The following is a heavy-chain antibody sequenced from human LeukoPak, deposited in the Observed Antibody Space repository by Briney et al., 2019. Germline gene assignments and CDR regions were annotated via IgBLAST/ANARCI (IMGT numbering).Heavy chain of an antibody. CDR2: ISYDGSNK. J-gene: IGHJ3*02. CDR3: AREVDAFDI. CDR1: GFTFSSYA. V-gene: IGHV3-30*04. Sequence: GGSLRLSCAASGFTFSSYAMHWVRQAPGKGLEWVAVISYDGSNKYYADSVKGRFTISRDNSKNTLYLQMNSLRAENTAVYYCAREVDAFDIWGQGTMVTVSS.